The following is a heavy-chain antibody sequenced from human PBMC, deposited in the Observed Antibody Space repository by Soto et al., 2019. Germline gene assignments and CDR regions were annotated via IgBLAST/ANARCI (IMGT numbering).Heavy chain of an antibody. J-gene: IGHJ4*02. D-gene: IGHD1-7*01. V-gene: IGHV4-30-4*01. CDR2: IYYSGST. CDR3: AIFGWNSVYFCF. Sequence: QVQLQESGPGLVKPSQTLSLTCTVSGGSISSGDYYWSWIRQPPGKGLEWIGYIYYSGSTYYNPFLKSWVTISGDTSKKQVSLKLRLVTGAGTAVLLFAIFGWNSVYFCFWGQGTLVNVPS. CDR1: GGSISSGDYY.